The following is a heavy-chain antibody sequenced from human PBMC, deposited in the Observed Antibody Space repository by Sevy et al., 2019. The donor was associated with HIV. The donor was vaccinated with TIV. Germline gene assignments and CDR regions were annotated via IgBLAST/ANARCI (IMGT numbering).Heavy chain of an antibody. J-gene: IGHJ6*03. D-gene: IGHD4-4*01. CDR1: GGTFSSYA. CDR2: IIPIFGTA. CDR3: ARAGDYSKHYYYYYMDV. Sequence: ASVKDSCKASGGTFSSYAISWVRQAPGQGLEWMGGIIPIFGTANYAQKFQGRVTITADESTSTAYMELSSLRSEDTAVYYCARAGDYSKHYYYYYMDVWDKGTTVTVSS. V-gene: IGHV1-69*13.